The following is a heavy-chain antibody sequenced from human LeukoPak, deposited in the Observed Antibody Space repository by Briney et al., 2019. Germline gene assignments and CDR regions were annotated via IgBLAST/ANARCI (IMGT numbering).Heavy chain of an antibody. CDR2: IIPIFGTA. D-gene: IGHD6-6*01. CDR1: GYTFTGYY. V-gene: IGHV1-69*06. J-gene: IGHJ6*03. Sequence: GASVKVSCKASGYTFTGYYMHWVRQAPGQGLEWMGGIIPIFGTANYAQKFQGRVTITADKSTSTAYMELSSLRSEDTAVYYCAISSSGYYYYYYMDVWGKGTTVTVSS. CDR3: AISSSGYYYYYYMDV.